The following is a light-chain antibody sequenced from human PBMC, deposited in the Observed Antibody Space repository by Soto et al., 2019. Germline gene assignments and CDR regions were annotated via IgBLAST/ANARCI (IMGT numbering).Light chain of an antibody. V-gene: IGKV3-20*01. CDR1: QSVNSNY. Sequence: EIVLMQSPGTLSLSPGEGATLSCRASQSVNSNYLAWYQQKPGQAPTVLIFDTSRRATGVPDRFSGSGSGTEFTDTISRLEPADFALFSCQEGDSSQFTFAPWTKVNI. CDR3: QEGDSSQFT. CDR2: DTS. J-gene: IGKJ3*01.